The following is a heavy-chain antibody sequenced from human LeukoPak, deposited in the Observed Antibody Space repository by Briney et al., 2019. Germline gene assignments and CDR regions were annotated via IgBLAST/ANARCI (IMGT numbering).Heavy chain of an antibody. J-gene: IGHJ4*02. CDR1: GYTFTGYF. D-gene: IGHD6-13*01. V-gene: IGHV1-2*02. Sequence: GASVKVSCKASGYTFTGYFMHWVRQAPGQGLEWMGWINPNSGGTNYAQKFQGRVTMASYTSISTAYIELTRLRSDDTAVYYCARDLDGSSGCDYWGQGTLVTVSS. CDR3: ARDLDGSSGCDY. CDR2: INPNSGGT.